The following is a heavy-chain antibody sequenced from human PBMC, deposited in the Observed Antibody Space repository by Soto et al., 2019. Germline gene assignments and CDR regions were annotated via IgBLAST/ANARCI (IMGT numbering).Heavy chain of an antibody. CDR1: GGTFSSYA. CDR3: ARESRYCSGGSCYFLPGIDY. Sequence: QVQLVQSGAEVKKPGSSVKVSCKASGGTFSSYAISWVRQAPGQGLEWMGGIIPISVTANYAQKFQGRVTITADESTSTAYMELSSLRSEDAAVYYCARESRYCSGGSCYFLPGIDYWGQGTLVTVSS. J-gene: IGHJ4*02. V-gene: IGHV1-69*12. D-gene: IGHD2-15*01. CDR2: IIPISVTA.